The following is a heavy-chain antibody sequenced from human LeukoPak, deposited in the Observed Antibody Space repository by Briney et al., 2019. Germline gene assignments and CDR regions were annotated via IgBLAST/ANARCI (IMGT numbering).Heavy chain of an antibody. D-gene: IGHD3-3*01. J-gene: IGHJ4*02. CDR3: ARGGYDFWNGYYIG. Sequence: PSETLSLTCAVYGGSFSGYYWSWIRQPPGKGLEWIGEINHSGSTNYNPSLKSRVTISVDTSKNQFSLKLSSVTAADTAVYYCARGGYDFWNGYYIGWGQGTLVTVSS. CDR1: GGSFSGYY. V-gene: IGHV4-34*01. CDR2: INHSGST.